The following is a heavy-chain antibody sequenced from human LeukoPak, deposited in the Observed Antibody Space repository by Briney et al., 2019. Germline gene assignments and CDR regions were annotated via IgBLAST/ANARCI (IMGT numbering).Heavy chain of an antibody. Sequence: GGSLRLSCAASGFTFNKYAMHWVRQAPGKGLEYVSGISSNGGTTYYANSVKGRYTLSRDNSKNTLYLQMGSLGAEDMAVYYCARERYSDPTDDAFDIWGQGTMVTVSS. D-gene: IGHD4-17*01. J-gene: IGHJ3*02. CDR2: ISSNGGTT. CDR1: GFTFNKYA. V-gene: IGHV3-64*01. CDR3: ARERYSDPTDDAFDI.